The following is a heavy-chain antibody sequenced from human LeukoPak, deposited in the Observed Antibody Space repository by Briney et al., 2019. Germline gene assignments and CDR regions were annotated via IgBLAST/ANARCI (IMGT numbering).Heavy chain of an antibody. CDR3: ARDRATTTEGFDY. CDR2: IYHSGNT. D-gene: IGHD1-26*01. CDR1: GYSISSDYY. Sequence: SETLSLTCSVSGYSISSDYYWGWIRQPPGKGLEWIGSIYHSGNTYYNPSLKSRISISVGTSKSRFSLSLGSVTAADTAIYYCARDRATTTEGFDYWGQGTLVTVSS. V-gene: IGHV4-38-2*02. J-gene: IGHJ4*02.